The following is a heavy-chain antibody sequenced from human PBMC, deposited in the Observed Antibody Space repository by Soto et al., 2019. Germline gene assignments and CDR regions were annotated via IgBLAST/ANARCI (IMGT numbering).Heavy chain of an antibody. CDR2: INHSGST. Sequence: SETLSLTCAVYGGSFSGYYWSWIRQPPGKGLEWIGEINHSGSTNYNPSLKSRVTIAVDTSKNQFSLKLSSVTAADTAVYYCARGRPRYCSSTSCLYYYYGMDVWGQGTTVTVSS. CDR1: GGSFSGYY. J-gene: IGHJ6*02. CDR3: ARGRPRYCSSTSCLYYYYGMDV. D-gene: IGHD2-2*01. V-gene: IGHV4-34*01.